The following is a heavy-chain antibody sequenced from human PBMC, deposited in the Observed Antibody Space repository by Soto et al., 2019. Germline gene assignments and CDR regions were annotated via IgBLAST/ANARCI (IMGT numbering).Heavy chain of an antibody. CDR3: AKRVTPDSYYYGMDV. V-gene: IGHV3-23*01. J-gene: IGHJ6*02. Sequence: PGGSLRLSCAASGFTFSSYAMSWVRQAPGKGLEWVSSVSVSGGRTYYADSVKGRFTISRDNSKNTLHLQMNSLRAEDTAVYYCAKRVTPDSYYYGMDVWGQGTTVTVSS. CDR1: GFTFSSYA. CDR2: VSVSGGRT.